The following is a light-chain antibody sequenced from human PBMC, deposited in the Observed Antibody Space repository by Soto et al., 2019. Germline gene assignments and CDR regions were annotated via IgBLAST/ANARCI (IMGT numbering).Light chain of an antibody. J-gene: IGKJ2*01. V-gene: IGKV3-11*01. Sequence: EIVLTQSPATLSLSPGEGATLSCRASQGISSYLAWYQHKPGQAPRLLIYDASNRATGVPARFSGSGSGTDFTLTISSLEPEDFAVYSCQQRNSLPYTFGQGTKLEIK. CDR2: DAS. CDR1: QGISSY. CDR3: QQRNSLPYT.